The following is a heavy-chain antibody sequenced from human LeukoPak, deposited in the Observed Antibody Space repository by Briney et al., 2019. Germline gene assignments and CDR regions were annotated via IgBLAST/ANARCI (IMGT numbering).Heavy chain of an antibody. J-gene: IGHJ6*02. CDR2: IGTAGDT. V-gene: IGHV3-13*01. Sequence: PGGSLRLSCAASGFAFCSYDMDWVRQATGKGLEWVSAIGTAGDTYYPGSVKGRFTISRENAKNSLYLQMNSLRAGDTAVYYCARDRRGYGMDVWGQGTTVTVSS. CDR3: ARDRRGYGMDV. D-gene: IGHD1-14*01. CDR1: GFAFCSYD.